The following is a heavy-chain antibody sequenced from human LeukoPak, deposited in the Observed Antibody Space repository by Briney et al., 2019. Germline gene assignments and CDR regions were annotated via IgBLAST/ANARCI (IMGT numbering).Heavy chain of an antibody. D-gene: IGHD2/OR15-2a*01. Sequence: GGSLRLSCVASGFSTSTYAISWVRQAPGKGLEWVSGLLTSANTAYYIDSVKGRFTISRDNSKNTLYLQMNSLRAEDTAVYYCTRDATYYLRYGYFDYWGQGTLVTVSS. CDR3: TRDATYYLRYGYFDY. CDR1: GFSTSTYA. V-gene: IGHV3-23*05. J-gene: IGHJ4*02. CDR2: LLTSANTA.